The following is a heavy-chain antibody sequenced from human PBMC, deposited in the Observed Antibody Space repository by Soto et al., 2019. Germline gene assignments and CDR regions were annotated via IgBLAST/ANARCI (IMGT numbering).Heavy chain of an antibody. Sequence: GSLRLACQASGFNFDNYGMHWVRQAPGKGLGWVAVITYDGSNKYYADSVKGRFTISRDNSKNTLSLHLNTLKPEDTAVYHCAKDRVGGTFYTPLGFWGQGTLVTVSS. CDR1: GFNFDNYG. CDR3: AKDRVGGTFYTPLGF. CDR2: ITYDGSNK. J-gene: IGHJ4*02. V-gene: IGHV3-30*18. D-gene: IGHD1-7*01.